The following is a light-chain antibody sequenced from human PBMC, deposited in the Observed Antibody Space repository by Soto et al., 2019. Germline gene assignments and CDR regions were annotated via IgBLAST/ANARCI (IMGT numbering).Light chain of an antibody. V-gene: IGLV1-40*01. CDR3: QSYDSSLSGSVV. J-gene: IGLJ2*01. CDR1: SSNIGAGYD. CDR2: DNS. Sequence: QSVLTQPPSVPGAPVQRVTISCTGSSSNIGAGYDVHWYQQLPGTAPKLLILDNSNRPSGVPDRISGSRSGTSASLAITGLQAEDEADYYCQSYDSSLSGSVVFGGGTKVTVL.